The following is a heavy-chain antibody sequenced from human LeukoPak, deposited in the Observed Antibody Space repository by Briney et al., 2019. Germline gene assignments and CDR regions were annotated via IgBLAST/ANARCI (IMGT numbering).Heavy chain of an antibody. Sequence: SETLSLTCTVSGGSISSYYWSWIRQPPGKGLEWIGYIYYSGSTNHNPSLKSRVTISVDTSKNQFSLKLSSVTAADTAVYYCARRGYSFVLNAFDIWGQGTMVTVSS. D-gene: IGHD5-18*01. V-gene: IGHV4-59*01. CDR1: GGSISSYY. J-gene: IGHJ3*02. CDR2: IYYSGST. CDR3: ARRGYSFVLNAFDI.